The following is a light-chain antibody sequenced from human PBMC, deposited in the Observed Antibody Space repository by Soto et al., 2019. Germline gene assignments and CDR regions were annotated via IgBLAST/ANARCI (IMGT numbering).Light chain of an antibody. V-gene: IGLV2-14*03. CDR3: SSYTSSSTLV. CDR2: DVS. J-gene: IGLJ2*01. Sequence: QSALTQPASVSGSPGQSLTISCTGTSSDVGAYNYVSWYQQHPGKAPKLMIYDVSDRPSGVSLRFSGSKSGNTASLTISGLQAEDEADYYCSSYTSSSTLVFGGGTQLTVL. CDR1: SSDVGAYNY.